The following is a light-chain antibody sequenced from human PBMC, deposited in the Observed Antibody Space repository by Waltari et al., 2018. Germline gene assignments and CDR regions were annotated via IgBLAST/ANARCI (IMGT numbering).Light chain of an antibody. V-gene: IGKV3-20*01. CDR2: GAS. Sequence: EIVLTQSPGTLSLSPGERATLSCRTSQSVGRTLAWYQQKPGQAPSLLIYGASIRATGIPDRFSGSLSVTDFSLTISRLEPEDFAVYYCQHYVRLPVTFGQGTKVEIK. J-gene: IGKJ1*01. CDR3: QHYVRLPVT. CDR1: QSVGRT.